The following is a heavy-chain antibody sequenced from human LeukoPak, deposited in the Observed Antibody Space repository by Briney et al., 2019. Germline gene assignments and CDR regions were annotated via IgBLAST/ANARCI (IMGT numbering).Heavy chain of an antibody. CDR3: ARQYGRPFDY. V-gene: IGHV5-51*01. CDR1: GYSFSNYW. J-gene: IGHJ4*02. D-gene: IGHD4-17*01. Sequence: GESLKISCKGSGYSFSNYWIGWVRQMPGKGLEWMGIIYPGDSDTRYSPSFQGQVTISVDESVNTAYLQWSSLEASDTAMYYCARQYGRPFDYWGQGTLVTVSS. CDR2: IYPGDSDT.